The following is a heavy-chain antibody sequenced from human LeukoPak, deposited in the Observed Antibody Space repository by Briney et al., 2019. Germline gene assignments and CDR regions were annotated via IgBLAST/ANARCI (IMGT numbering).Heavy chain of an antibody. V-gene: IGHV3-7*04. CDR3: ARGGGGSDY. CDR1: GFTLSTFW. J-gene: IGHJ4*02. D-gene: IGHD3-16*01. Sequence: PGGSLRLSCAASGFTLSTFWMTWVRQAPGKGLEWVANIKQDGSEKYYVDSVKGRFTISRDNTKNSLYPQMSSLRAEDTAVYYCARGGGGSDYWGQGILVTVSS. CDR2: IKQDGSEK.